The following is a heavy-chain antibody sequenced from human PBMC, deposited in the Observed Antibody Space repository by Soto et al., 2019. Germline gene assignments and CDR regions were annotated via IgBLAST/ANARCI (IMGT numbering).Heavy chain of an antibody. CDR3: ARDNRDCSSFNCYNPGRVFGLDV. CDR2: ISFDGTTD. J-gene: IGHJ6*02. V-gene: IGHV3-30-3*01. Sequence: VGSLRLSCAASGFTFNNYNLHWVRQAPGNSLESVAVISFDGTTDYYADSVKGRFTVSRDNSKNTLSLQMDSLRPEDTAVYYCARDNRDCSSFNCYNPGRVFGLDVWGQGTTVTVSS. D-gene: IGHD2-2*02. CDR1: GFTFNNYN.